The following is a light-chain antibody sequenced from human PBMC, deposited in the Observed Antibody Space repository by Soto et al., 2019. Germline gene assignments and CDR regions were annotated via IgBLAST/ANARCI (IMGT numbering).Light chain of an antibody. Sequence: EIVLTQSPGTLSLSPGERATLSCRASQRITNRSLAWYQQKPGQAPRLVIYDIFTRATGVPTRISGSGSGTEFTLTISSLQSEDFAVYYCQQYNSWPLTFGGGTKVDIK. CDR1: QRITNRS. CDR2: DIF. CDR3: QQYNSWPLT. V-gene: IGKV3D-15*01. J-gene: IGKJ4*01.